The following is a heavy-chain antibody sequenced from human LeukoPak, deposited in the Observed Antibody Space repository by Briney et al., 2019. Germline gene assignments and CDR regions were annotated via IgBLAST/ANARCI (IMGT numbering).Heavy chain of an antibody. V-gene: IGHV4-61*09. CDR3: ARGMGTAILD. CDR1: GGSFSSGSFH. Sequence: SESLSLTCTVSGGSFSSGSFHWSWIRQPAGKGLEWIGHIYSSGSTIYNPSLKSRVTISVDTSKNQFSLKLSSVTAADTAVFYCARGMGTAILDWGQGTLVTVSS. CDR2: IYSSGST. D-gene: IGHD1-1*01. J-gene: IGHJ4*02.